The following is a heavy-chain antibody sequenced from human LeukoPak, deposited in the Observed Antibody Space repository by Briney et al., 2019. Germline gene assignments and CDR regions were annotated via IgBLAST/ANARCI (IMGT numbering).Heavy chain of an antibody. J-gene: IGHJ4*02. Sequence: PGGSLRLSCAASGFTLSDYYMSWIRQAPGKGLEWISYISDSGSTIYYANSVKGRFTISRDNAKNSLYLQMNSLRAEDTAVYYCARDVSYSSGWYDRDYWGQGTLVTVSS. CDR1: GFTLSDYY. CDR3: ARDVSYSSGWYDRDY. D-gene: IGHD6-19*01. CDR2: ISDSGSTI. V-gene: IGHV3-11*04.